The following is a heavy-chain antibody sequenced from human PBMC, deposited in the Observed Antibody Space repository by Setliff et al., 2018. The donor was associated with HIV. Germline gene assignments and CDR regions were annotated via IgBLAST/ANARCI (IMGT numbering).Heavy chain of an antibody. CDR1: GYTFTSYY. CDR2: INPSGGST. D-gene: IGHD6-19*01. CDR3: VRVIAVAGHFDY. Sequence: ASVKVSCKASGYTFTSYYMHWVRQAPGQGLEWMGIINPSGGSTSYAQKFQGRVTMTRDTSTSTVYMELSSLRSEDTAVYYCVRVIAVAGHFDYWGQGTLVTVSS. V-gene: IGHV1-46*01. J-gene: IGHJ4*02.